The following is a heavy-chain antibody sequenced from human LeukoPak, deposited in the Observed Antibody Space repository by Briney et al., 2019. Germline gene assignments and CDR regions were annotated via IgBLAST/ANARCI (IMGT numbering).Heavy chain of an antibody. CDR3: ARDQYYYDSSGYWRFDY. V-gene: IGHV4-4*07. D-gene: IGHD3-22*01. CDR1: GDSITGYY. CDR2: IYTSGST. J-gene: IGHJ4*02. Sequence: SETLSLTCTVSGDSITGYYWSWIRQPAGKGLEWIGRIYTSGSTNYNPSLKSRVTMSVDTSKNQFSLKLSSVTAADTAVYYCARDQYYYDSSGYWRFDYWGQGTLVTVSS.